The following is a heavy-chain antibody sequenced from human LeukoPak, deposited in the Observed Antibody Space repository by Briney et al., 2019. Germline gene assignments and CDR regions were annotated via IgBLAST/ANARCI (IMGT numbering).Heavy chain of an antibody. CDR2: INYSGST. J-gene: IGHJ4*02. V-gene: IGHV4-39*07. D-gene: IGHD3-3*01. CDR1: GGSISSSSYY. Sequence: SETLSLTCTVSGGSISSSSYYWGWIRQPPGKGLEWIGSINYSGSTYYNPSLKSRVTISVDRSKNQFSLKLSSVTAADTAVYYCARDVSWGGSAFDYWGQGTLVTVSS. CDR3: ARDVSWGGSAFDY.